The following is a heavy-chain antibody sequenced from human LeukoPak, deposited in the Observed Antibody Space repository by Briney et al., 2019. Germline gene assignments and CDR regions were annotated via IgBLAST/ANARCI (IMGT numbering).Heavy chain of an antibody. J-gene: IGHJ4*02. Sequence: GASVKVSCKASGYTFTSYAITWVRQAPGQGLEWMGWISAYNGNTNYAQKLQGRVTMTTDTSTRTAYMELSSLRSDDTAVYYCARGQYDSSGYYFESTFTRWGQGTLVTVSS. CDR2: ISAYNGNT. D-gene: IGHD3-22*01. CDR3: ARGQYDSSGYYFESTFTR. CDR1: GYTFTSYA. V-gene: IGHV1-18*01.